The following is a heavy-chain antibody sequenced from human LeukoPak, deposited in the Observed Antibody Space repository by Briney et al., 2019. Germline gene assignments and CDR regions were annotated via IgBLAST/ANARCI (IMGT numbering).Heavy chain of an antibody. V-gene: IGHV4-59*08. CDR1: GGSISSYY. D-gene: IGHD2-2*01. CDR2: IYYSGST. Sequence: SETLSLTCTVSGGSISSYYWSWIRQPPGKGLEWIGYIYYSGSTNYNPSLKSRVTISVDTSKNQFPLKLSSVTATDTAVYYCARTPSSSTTSYYYYYYMDVWGKGTTVTVSS. J-gene: IGHJ6*03. CDR3: ARTPSSSTTSYYYYYYMDV.